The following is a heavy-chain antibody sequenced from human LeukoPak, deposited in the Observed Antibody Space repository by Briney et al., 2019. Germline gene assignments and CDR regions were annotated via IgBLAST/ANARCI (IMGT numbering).Heavy chain of an antibody. D-gene: IGHD6-13*01. CDR3: ARRLGQQLAACWFDP. Sequence: SETLSLTCTVSGGSISSSSYYWGWLRQPPGKGLEWIGSIYYSGSTYYNPSLKSRVTISVDTSKNQFSLKLSSVTAADTAVYYCARRLGQQLAACWFDPWGQGTLVTVSS. J-gene: IGHJ5*02. CDR2: IYYSGST. CDR1: GGSISSSSYY. V-gene: IGHV4-39*01.